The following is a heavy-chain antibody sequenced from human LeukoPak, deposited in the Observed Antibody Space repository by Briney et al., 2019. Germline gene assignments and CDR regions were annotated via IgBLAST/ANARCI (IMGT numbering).Heavy chain of an antibody. CDR3: ARELVVPAAIYYYYGMDV. CDR1: GGSFSGYY. CDR2: INHIGRT. J-gene: IGHJ6*02. V-gene: IGHV4-34*01. Sequence: KPSETLSLTCAVYGGSFSGYYWSWIRQPPGKGLEWSGEINHIGRTNYNPHLKSQVTTPEDTSKYQFSLKLSSVTAADTAVYYCARELVVPAAIYYYYGMDVWGQGTTVTVSS. D-gene: IGHD2-2*01.